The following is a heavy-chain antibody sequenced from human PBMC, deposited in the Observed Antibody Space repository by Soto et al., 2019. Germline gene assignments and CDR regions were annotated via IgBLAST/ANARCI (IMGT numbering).Heavy chain of an antibody. V-gene: IGHV3-23*01. CDR3: VREGGGRYSPGSFDL. Sequence: PGGSLRLSCTTSGFTFNNYALNWVRQAPGKGLEWVSVISGSGGSAYYADSVQGRFTISRDNSRNTLYLQTNSLRAEDTAIYSCVREGGGRYSPGSFDLWGRGTKVTVSS. J-gene: IGHJ3*01. D-gene: IGHD6-19*01. CDR1: GFTFNNYA. CDR2: ISGSGGSA.